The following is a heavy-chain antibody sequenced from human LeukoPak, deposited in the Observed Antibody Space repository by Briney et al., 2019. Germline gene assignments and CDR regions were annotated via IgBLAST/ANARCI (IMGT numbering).Heavy chain of an antibody. V-gene: IGHV3-21*01. Sequence: GGSLRLSCAASGFTFSSYSMNWVRQAPGKGLEWVSSISSSSSYIYYADSVKGRFTISRDNAKNSLYLQMNSLRAEDTAVYYCARAGYYYDSSGYRPLGFDYWGQGTQVTVSS. CDR1: GFTFSSYS. CDR3: ARAGYYYDSSGYRPLGFDY. CDR2: ISSSSSYI. J-gene: IGHJ4*02. D-gene: IGHD3-22*01.